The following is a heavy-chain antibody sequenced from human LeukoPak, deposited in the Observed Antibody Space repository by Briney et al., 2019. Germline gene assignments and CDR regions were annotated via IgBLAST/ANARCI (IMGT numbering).Heavy chain of an antibody. CDR3: ARGGTTVTTNWFDP. Sequence: PGGSLRLSCAASGFSFSSYSMNWVRQAPGKGLEWVSYISHTGSTMSYADSVKGRFTISRDNARNSLYLQMNSLRAEDTAVYYCARGGTTVTTNWFDPWGQGTLVTVSS. J-gene: IGHJ5*02. CDR2: ISHTGSTM. D-gene: IGHD4-11*01. V-gene: IGHV3-48*04. CDR1: GFSFSSYS.